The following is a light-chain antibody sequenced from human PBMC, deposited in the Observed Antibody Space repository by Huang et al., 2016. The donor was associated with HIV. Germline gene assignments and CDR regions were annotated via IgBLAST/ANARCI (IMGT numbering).Light chain of an antibody. Sequence: DIQMTQSPSSLPAAAADRVTLSCRASQDIGTYLAWYQHKPGKVPNLLIYATSTLQSGVPSRFSGRGSGTNVTLTIGSLRPEEVATYYCQKYNIVPRTFGHGTKVQIK. V-gene: IGKV1-27*01. J-gene: IGKJ1*01. CDR3: QKYNIVPRT. CDR2: ATS. CDR1: QDIGTY.